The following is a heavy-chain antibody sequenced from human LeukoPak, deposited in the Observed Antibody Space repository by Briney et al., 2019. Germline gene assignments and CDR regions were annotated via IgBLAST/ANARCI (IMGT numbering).Heavy chain of an antibody. CDR3: ARARQWLGVFGY. D-gene: IGHD6-19*01. CDR2: IYSGDTT. V-gene: IGHV3-53*01. Sequence: GGSLRLSCAVSGVTVSSNYMTWVRQAPGKGLEWVSIIYSGDTTYYADSVKGRFTISRDNSKSTVYLQMNSLRAEDTAVYYCARARQWLGVFGYWGQGTLVTVSS. J-gene: IGHJ4*02. CDR1: GVTVSSNY.